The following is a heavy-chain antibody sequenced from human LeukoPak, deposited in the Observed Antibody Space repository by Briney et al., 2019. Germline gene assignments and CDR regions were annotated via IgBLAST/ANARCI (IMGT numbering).Heavy chain of an antibody. J-gene: IGHJ4*02. CDR3: ARGPLTYYYDSSGYSSFDY. D-gene: IGHD3-22*01. V-gene: IGHV1-69*05. CDR2: IIPIFGTA. CDR1: GGTFSSYA. Sequence: ASVKVSCKASGGTFSSYAISWFRQAPGQGLEWMGGIIPIFGTANYAQKFQGRVTITTDESTSTAYMELSSLRSEDTAVYYCARGPLTYYYDSSGYSSFDYWGQGTLVTVSS.